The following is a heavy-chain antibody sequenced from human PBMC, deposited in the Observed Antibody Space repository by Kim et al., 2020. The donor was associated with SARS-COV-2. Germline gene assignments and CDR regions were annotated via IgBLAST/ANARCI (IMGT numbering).Heavy chain of an antibody. D-gene: IGHD3-3*01. V-gene: IGHV4-61*01. CDR3: ARDAYDPFDY. CDR1: GGSVSSTNYY. J-gene: IGHJ4*02. Sequence: SETLSLTCTVSGGSVSSTNYYWSWIRQTPGKGLEWICYIDKRGSASYNPSLKSRVTTSVDTSKNQFSLKLTSVTAADTAVYYCARDAYDPFDYWGQGTLV. CDR2: IDKRGSA.